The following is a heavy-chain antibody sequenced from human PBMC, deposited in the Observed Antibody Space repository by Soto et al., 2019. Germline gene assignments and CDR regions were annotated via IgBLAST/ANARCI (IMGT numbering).Heavy chain of an antibody. CDR2: IYHSGST. V-gene: IGHV4-38-2*01. Sequence: QVQLQESGPGLVKPSETLSLTCAVSGYSISSDYYWGWMRQPPGKGLEWIGSIYHSGSTYYNPSLKSRVTISVDTSKNQFALKLTSVTAADTAVYYCARAITKSGYYTWYFDLWGRGTLVTVSS. CDR3: ARAITKSGYYTWYFDL. CDR1: GYSISSDYY. J-gene: IGHJ2*01. D-gene: IGHD3-3*01.